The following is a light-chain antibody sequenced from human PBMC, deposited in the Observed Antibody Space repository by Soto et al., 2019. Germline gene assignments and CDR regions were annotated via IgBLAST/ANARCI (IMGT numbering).Light chain of an antibody. CDR2: DAS. CDR1: QSISRF. Sequence: DIQMTQSPSSLSASVGDRVTITCRASQSISRFLNWYQQRPGKPPKLLIYDASSLQSGVPSKFSGGGSGTEFTLTISSLQPDDFATYYCQQYYNYWTFGQGTKVDIK. J-gene: IGKJ1*01. CDR3: QQYYNYWT. V-gene: IGKV1-5*01.